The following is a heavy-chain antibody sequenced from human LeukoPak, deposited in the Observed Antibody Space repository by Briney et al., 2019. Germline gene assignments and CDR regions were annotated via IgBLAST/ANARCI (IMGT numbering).Heavy chain of an antibody. CDR1: GGSISSGSYY. J-gene: IGHJ5*02. CDR2: IYTSGST. CDR3: AREGCSSTSCYRINWFDP. V-gene: IGHV4-61*02. Sequence: SQTLSLTCTVSGGSISSGSYYWSWIRQPAGKGLEWIGRIYTSGSTNYNPSLKSGVTISVDTSKNQFSLKLSSVTAADTAVYYCAREGCSSTSCYRINWFDPWGQGTLVTVSS. D-gene: IGHD2-2*01.